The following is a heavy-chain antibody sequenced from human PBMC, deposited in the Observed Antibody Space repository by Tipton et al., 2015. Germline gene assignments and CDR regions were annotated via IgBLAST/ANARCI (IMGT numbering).Heavy chain of an antibody. CDR2: IQYSGGT. CDR1: SDSINKYY. V-gene: IGHV4-59*01. D-gene: IGHD3-10*01. J-gene: IGHJ4*02. CDR3: ARKPVVRGAYYYFDY. Sequence: TLSLTCTVSSDSINKYYWSWIRQPPGKELQWIGYIQYSGGTNYNPSLESRVSMSVDTSKTQFSLEMRSVTATDTAVYYCARKPVVRGAYYYFDYWGQGTLVTVSS.